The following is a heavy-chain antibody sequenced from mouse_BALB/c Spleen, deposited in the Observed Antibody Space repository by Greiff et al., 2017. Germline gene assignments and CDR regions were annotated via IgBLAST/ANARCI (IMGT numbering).Heavy chain of an antibody. Sequence: EVQLQQSGAELVRSGASVKLSCTASGFNIKDYYMHWVKQRPEQGLEWIGWLDPENGDTEYAPKFQGKATMTADTSSNTAYLQLSSLKSEDTAVYYCRGGNIYYYAMDYWGQGASVTVSS. J-gene: IGHJ4*01. CDR1: GFNIKDYY. V-gene: IGHV14-4*02. CDR2: LDPENGDT. D-gene: IGHD2-1*01. CDR3: RGGNIYYYAMDY.